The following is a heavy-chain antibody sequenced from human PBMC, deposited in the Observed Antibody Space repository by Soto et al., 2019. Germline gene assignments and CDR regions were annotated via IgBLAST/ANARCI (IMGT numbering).Heavy chain of an antibody. V-gene: IGHV3-23*01. Sequence: EVQLLESGGGLVQPGGSLRLSCAASGFTFSSYAMSWVRQAPGKGLEWVSAISGSGGSTYYADSVKGRFTISRDNSKNTLYLHMNILRAEDTSVFHHPKCILAQAADWFHPWGQGTLVTVSS. CDR2: ISGSGGST. J-gene: IGHJ5*02. CDR1: GFTFSSYA. CDR3: PKCILAQAADWFHP. D-gene: IGHD2-8*01.